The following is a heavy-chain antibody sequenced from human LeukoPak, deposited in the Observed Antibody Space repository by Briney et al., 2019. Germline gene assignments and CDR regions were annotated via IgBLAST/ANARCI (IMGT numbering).Heavy chain of an antibody. D-gene: IGHD3/OR15-3a*01. Sequence: GGSLRLSCEASRFTYVSYAMTWVRQAPGKGLEWVSSFGGSGAAPYYADSVKGRFTVSADNSKNTLYLQMSSLRAEDTAVYYCAFIPVGGLVISNSDYWGQGTRVTVSS. CDR3: AFIPVGGLVISNSDY. J-gene: IGHJ4*02. V-gene: IGHV3-23*01. CDR1: RFTYVSYA. CDR2: FGGSGAAP.